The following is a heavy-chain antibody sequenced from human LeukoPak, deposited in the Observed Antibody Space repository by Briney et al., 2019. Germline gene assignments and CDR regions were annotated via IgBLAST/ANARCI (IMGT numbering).Heavy chain of an antibody. CDR2: IWYDGSKK. CDR3: AKGGLAAAGIDY. D-gene: IGHD6-13*01. CDR1: GFTFRNYV. V-gene: IGHV3-33*06. J-gene: IGHJ4*02. Sequence: GGSLRLSCAASGFTFRNYVMHWVRQAPDKGLEWVAIIWYDGSKKYYADSVRGRFTISRDNSKNTVSLQMNNLSPEDTAVYCCAKGGLAAAGIDYWGQGTLVTVSS.